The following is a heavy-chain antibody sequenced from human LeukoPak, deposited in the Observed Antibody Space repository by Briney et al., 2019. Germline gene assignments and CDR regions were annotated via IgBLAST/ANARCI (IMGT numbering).Heavy chain of an antibody. CDR3: ARARGIAVAGSHYYYMDV. D-gene: IGHD6-19*01. Sequence: ASVKVSCKASGGTFTSYGISWVRQAPGQGLEWMGWISAYNGNTGYAQKLQGRVTMTTDTSTSTAYMELRSLRSDDTAVYYCARARGIAVAGSHYYYMDVWGKGTTVTVSS. J-gene: IGHJ6*03. CDR1: GGTFTSYG. CDR2: ISAYNGNT. V-gene: IGHV1-18*01.